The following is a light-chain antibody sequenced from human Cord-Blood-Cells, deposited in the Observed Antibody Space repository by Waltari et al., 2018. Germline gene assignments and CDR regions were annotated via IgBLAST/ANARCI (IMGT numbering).Light chain of an antibody. CDR2: DAS. CDR1: QSVSSY. Sequence: EIVLTQSPATLSLSPGERATVSCRASQSVSSYLAWYQQKPGQAPRLLSYDASNRATGIPARFSGSGSGTDFTLTISSLEPEDFAVYYCQQRSNWLTFGGGTKVEIK. V-gene: IGKV3-11*01. J-gene: IGKJ4*01. CDR3: QQRSNWLT.